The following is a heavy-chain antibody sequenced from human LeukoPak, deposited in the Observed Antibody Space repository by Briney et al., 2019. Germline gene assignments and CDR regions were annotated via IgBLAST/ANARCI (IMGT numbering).Heavy chain of an antibody. J-gene: IGHJ1*01. D-gene: IGHD3-3*01. CDR3: VGRTGRSGWSKYFQY. Sequence: SETLSLTCTVPGASFSSSNYYWGWVRQPPGKGLEWIGSIYYGGGTYHNPSLKSRVTISVDTSKNQFSLKLSSVTAADTAVYYCVGRTGRSGWSKYFQYWGQGTLVTVSS. CDR1: GASFSSSNYY. CDR2: IYYGGGT. V-gene: IGHV4-39*01.